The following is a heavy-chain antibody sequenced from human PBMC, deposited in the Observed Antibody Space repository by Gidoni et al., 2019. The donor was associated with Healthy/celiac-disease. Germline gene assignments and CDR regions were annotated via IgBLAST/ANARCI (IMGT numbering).Heavy chain of an antibody. Sequence: QVQLVESGGGVVQPGRSLRLSCAASGFTFSSYGMHWVRQAPGKGLEWVAVIWYDGSNKYYADSVKGRFTISRDNSKNTLYLQMNSLRAEDTVVYYCARGGEEFEGGYYFDYWGQGTLVTVSS. D-gene: IGHD3-16*01. V-gene: IGHV3-33*01. CDR3: ARGGEEFEGGYYFDY. CDR1: GFTFSSYG. J-gene: IGHJ4*02. CDR2: IWYDGSNK.